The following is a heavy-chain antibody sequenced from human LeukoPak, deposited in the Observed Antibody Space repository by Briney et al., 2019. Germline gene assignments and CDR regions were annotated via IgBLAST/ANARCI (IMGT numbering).Heavy chain of an antibody. CDR3: AREPYSMVRGVILDY. Sequence: GGSLRLSCAASGFTFSSYAMHWVRQAPGKGLEWVAVIPYDGSNKYYADSVKGRFTISRDNSKNTLYLQMNSLRAEDTAVYYCAREPYSMVRGVILDYWGQGTLVTVSS. D-gene: IGHD3-10*01. CDR2: IPYDGSNK. V-gene: IGHV3-30*04. J-gene: IGHJ4*02. CDR1: GFTFSSYA.